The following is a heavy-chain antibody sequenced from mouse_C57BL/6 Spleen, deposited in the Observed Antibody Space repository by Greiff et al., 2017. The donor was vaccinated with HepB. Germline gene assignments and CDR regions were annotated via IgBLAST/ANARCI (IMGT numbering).Heavy chain of an antibody. CDR2: ISSKSNNYAT. J-gene: IGHJ4*01. Sequence: EVQLVESGGGLVQPKGSLKLSCAASGFSFNTYAMNWVRQAPGKGLEWVARISSKSNNYATYYADSVKDRFTISRDESESRLYLQMNKVKSEDTAMDYGVSRGESYAMDYWGQGTSVTVSS. CDR3: VSRGESYAMDY. V-gene: IGHV10-1*01. CDR1: GFSFNTYA.